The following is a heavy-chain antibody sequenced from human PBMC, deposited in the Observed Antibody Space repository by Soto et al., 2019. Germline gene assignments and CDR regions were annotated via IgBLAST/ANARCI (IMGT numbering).Heavy chain of an antibody. J-gene: IGHJ5*02. V-gene: IGHV1-18*04. CDR2: IKVDNGYT. Sequence: QLQLVQSAAEVKKPGASVRVSCKAYGYPFIKYGISWIRQAPEQGLEWMGWIKVDNGYTNYAQKFQGRVTMTADTSSDTASMELRSLRPDDTAVYFCATSYGTGFEPWGQRTLVSVSS. CDR3: ATSYGTGFEP. D-gene: IGHD4-17*01. CDR1: GYPFIKYG.